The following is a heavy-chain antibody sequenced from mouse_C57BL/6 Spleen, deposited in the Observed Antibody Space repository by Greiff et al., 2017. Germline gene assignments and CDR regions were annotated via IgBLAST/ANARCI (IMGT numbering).Heavy chain of an antibody. J-gene: IGHJ1*03. CDR2: IDPTSGGT. CDR1: GYTFTSYW. D-gene: IGHD1-1*01. CDR3: APITTVGYFDV. Sequence: VQLQQPGAELVKPGASVKLSCKASGYTFTSYWMHWVKQRPGRGLEWIGRIDPTSGGTKYNEKFKSKATLTVDKPSSTAYMQRSSLTSEDSAVXSCAPITTVGYFDVWGTGTTVTVSS. V-gene: IGHV1-62-3*01.